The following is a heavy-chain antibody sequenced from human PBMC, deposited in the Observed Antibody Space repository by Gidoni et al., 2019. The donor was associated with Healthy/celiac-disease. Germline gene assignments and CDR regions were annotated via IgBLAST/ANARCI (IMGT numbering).Heavy chain of an antibody. CDR3: AKDPGGTAMGPFDY. CDR2: ISGSGGST. V-gene: IGHV3-23*01. J-gene: IGHJ4*02. CDR1: GFNFSSYA. D-gene: IGHD5-18*01. Sequence: EVQLLESGGGLVQPGGSLGLSCAAPGFNFSSYAISWVRQAPGKGLEWVSAISGSGGSTYYADSVKGRFTISRDNSKNTLYLQMNSLRAEDTAVYYCAKDPGGTAMGPFDYWGQGTLVTVSS.